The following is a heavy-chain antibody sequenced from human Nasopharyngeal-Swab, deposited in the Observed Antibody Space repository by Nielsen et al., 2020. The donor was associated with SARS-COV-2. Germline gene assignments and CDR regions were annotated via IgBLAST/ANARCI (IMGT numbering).Heavy chain of an antibody. CDR2: IIPIFGTA. D-gene: IGHD2-2*01. CDR3: ARGPLYCSSTSCYRDYYYGMDV. Sequence: SVKVSCKASGGTFSSYAISWVRQAPGQGLEWMGGIIPIFGTANYAQKFQGRVTITADKSTSTAYMELSSLRSEDTAVYYCARGPLYCSSTSCYRDYYYGMDVWGQGTTVTVSS. V-gene: IGHV1-69*06. CDR1: GGTFSSYA. J-gene: IGHJ6*02.